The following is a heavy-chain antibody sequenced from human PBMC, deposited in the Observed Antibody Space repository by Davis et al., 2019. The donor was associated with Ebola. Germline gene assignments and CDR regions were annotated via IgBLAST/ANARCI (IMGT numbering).Heavy chain of an antibody. CDR2: ISGSGIST. J-gene: IGHJ4*02. V-gene: IGHV3-23*01. CDR1: GFSFSSYG. Sequence: GGSLRLSCAASGFSFSSYGMSWVRQAPGKGLEWVSAISGSGISTYYADSVKGRFTISRDNAKNTLYLQMNRLRAEDTAEYYCAKRQTQGYNSGWYSEYWGQGTLVTVSS. CDR3: AKRQTQGYNSGWYSEY. D-gene: IGHD6-19*01.